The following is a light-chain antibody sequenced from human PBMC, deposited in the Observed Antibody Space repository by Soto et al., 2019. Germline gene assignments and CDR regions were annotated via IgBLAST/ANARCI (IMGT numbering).Light chain of an antibody. Sequence: ENVLTQSPCTLSLSPGERATLSCRASQSVSSSYLAWYQQKPGQAPRLLIYGASSRATGIPDRFSGSGSGTDFTLTISRLEPEDVAVYYCQQYEAVVTFGQGTKVDI. CDR2: GAS. CDR3: QQYEAVVT. J-gene: IGKJ1*01. V-gene: IGKV3-20*01. CDR1: QSVSSSY.